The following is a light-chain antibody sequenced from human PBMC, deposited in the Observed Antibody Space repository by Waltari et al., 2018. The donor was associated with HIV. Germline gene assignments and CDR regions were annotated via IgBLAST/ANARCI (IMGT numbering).Light chain of an antibody. Sequence: SVALGQTVRITCQGDSLRSSYASWYQQKPGQAPVLVIYGKNNRPSGIPDRFSGSSSGNTASLTITGAQAEDEADYYCNSRDSSGNHVVFGGGTKLTVL. CDR3: NSRDSSGNHVV. V-gene: IGLV3-19*01. J-gene: IGLJ2*01. CDR2: GKN. CDR1: SLRSSY.